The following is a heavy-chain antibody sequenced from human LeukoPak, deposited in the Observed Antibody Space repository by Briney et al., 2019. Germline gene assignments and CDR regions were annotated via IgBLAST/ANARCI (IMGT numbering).Heavy chain of an antibody. CDR1: GGSISSSSYY. Sequence: SETLSLTCTVSGGSISSSSYYWGWIRQPPGKGLERIGSIYYSGSTNYNPSLKSRVTISVETSKNQFSLKLTSVTAADTAVYYCARTTLYCTTSGCYGGENDYWGQGTLVTVSS. CDR3: ARTTLYCTTSGCYGGENDY. D-gene: IGHD2-2*01. V-gene: IGHV4-39*01. J-gene: IGHJ4*02. CDR2: IYYSGST.